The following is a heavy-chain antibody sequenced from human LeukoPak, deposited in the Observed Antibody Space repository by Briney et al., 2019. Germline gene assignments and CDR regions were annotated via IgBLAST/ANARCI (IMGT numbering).Heavy chain of an antibody. V-gene: IGHV1-8*01. J-gene: IGHJ5*02. CDR2: MNPHSGNT. Sequence: ASVQVSCKASGYTFANYDINWVRQASGQGLEWMGWMNPHSGNTGYAQNFQGRVTMTRNTSISTAYMELRSLRSEDTAVYYCARLSSHYGDYKVDPWGQGTLVTVSS. CDR3: ARLSSHYGDYKVDP. CDR1: GYTFANYD. D-gene: IGHD4-17*01.